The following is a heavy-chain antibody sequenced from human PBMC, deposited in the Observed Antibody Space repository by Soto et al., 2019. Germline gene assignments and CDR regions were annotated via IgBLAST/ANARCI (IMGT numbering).Heavy chain of an antibody. CDR1: EFTFSSYY. CDR2: IKQDGSEK. V-gene: IGHV3-7*03. J-gene: IGHJ5*02. D-gene: IGHD3-22*01. Sequence: GGSLRLSCVASEFTFSSYYMSWVRQAPGKGLEWVANIKQDGSEKYYVDSVRGRFTISRDNAKNSVYLQMNSLRGEDTAVYYCTAAYYYDSSGTHAWGQGTLVTVSS. CDR3: TAAYYYDSSGTHA.